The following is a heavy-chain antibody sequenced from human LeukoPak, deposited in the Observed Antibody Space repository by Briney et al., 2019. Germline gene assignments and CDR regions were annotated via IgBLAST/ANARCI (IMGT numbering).Heavy chain of an antibody. CDR1: GYSISSGYY. CDR3: ARDNRGRYCNYYYYMDV. CDR2: IYYSGST. D-gene: IGHD1-26*01. V-gene: IGHV4-38-2*02. Sequence: SETLSLTCTVSGYSISSGYYWGWIRPPPGKGLEWIGSIYYSGSTYYNPSLKSRVTISVDTSKNQSSLKLSSVTAADTAEYYCARDNRGRYCNYYYYMDVWGKGTTVTVSS. J-gene: IGHJ6*03.